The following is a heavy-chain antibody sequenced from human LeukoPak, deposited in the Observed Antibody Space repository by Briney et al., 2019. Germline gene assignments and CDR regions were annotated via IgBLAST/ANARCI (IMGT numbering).Heavy chain of an antibody. CDR1: GYRFTGYF. Sequence: ASVRVSCKPSGYRFTGYFLHWVRQAAGQGLEWMGWINPDSGGSNFAQKFQGRVTMTWDTPITKAYKELSRLTPDDTAVYDCARDAIGRGIIDYWGQGTLVTVSS. J-gene: IGHJ4*02. CDR3: ARDAIGRGIIDY. V-gene: IGHV1-2*02. D-gene: IGHD3-10*01. CDR2: INPDSGGS.